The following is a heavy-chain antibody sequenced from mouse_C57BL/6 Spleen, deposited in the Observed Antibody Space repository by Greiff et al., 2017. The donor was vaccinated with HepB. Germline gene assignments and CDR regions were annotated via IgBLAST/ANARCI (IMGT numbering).Heavy chain of an antibody. D-gene: IGHD2-3*01. CDR1: GYAFSSSW. CDR2: IYPGDGDT. V-gene: IGHV1-82*01. J-gene: IGHJ3*01. CDR3: AREVIYDGYYGWFAY. Sequence: QVQLKQSGPELVKPGASVKISCKASGYAFSSSWMNRVKQRPGKGLEWIGRIYPGDGDTNYNGKFKGKATLTADKSSSTAYMQLSSLTSEDSAVYFCAREVIYDGYYGWFAYWGQGTLVTVSA.